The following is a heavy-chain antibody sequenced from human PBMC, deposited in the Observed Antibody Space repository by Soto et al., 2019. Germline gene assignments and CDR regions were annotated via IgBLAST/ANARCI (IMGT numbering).Heavy chain of an antibody. D-gene: IGHD3-22*01. CDR1: GFTFSSYP. CDR2: ITSDGSYT. Sequence: EVQLVESGGGLVQPGGSLRLSCAASGFTFSSYPMHWVRQDPGKGPECVSAITSDGSYTYHVDSVKGRFTISRDNSKNALYLQMGSLRAEDMAVYFCARVFYYNSGYYYDYWGPGTLVTVSS. V-gene: IGHV3-64*07. J-gene: IGHJ4*02. CDR3: ARVFYYNSGYYYDY.